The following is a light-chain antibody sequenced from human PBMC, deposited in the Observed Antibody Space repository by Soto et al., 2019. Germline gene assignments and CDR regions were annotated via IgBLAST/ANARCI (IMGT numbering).Light chain of an antibody. Sequence: DIHITQSPSTLSSSVGDRVTITCLSSQSISYYLAWYQKKPGKAPKVLIWNASSLQRGVPSRFSGSGSGTEFTLNISSMLHDDFENYYCQKYNRFSKWTFGQGTKVDIK. J-gene: IGKJ1*01. V-gene: IGKV1-5*01. CDR2: NAS. CDR3: QKYNRFSKWT. CDR1: QSISYY.